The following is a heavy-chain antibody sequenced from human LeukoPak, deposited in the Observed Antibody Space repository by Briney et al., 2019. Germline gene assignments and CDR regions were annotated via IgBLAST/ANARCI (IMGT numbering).Heavy chain of an antibody. CDR1: GLTFNNCW. CDR2: IKQDGSEK. V-gene: IGHV3-7*01. J-gene: IGHJ5*02. CDR3: VKDAGTA. D-gene: IGHD2-8*02. Sequence: SGGSLRLSCTASGLTFNNCWMSWVRQTPGKGLEWVANIKQDGSEKYYVDSVKGRFTISRDNAKNLLYLQMDSLRAEDTALYYCVKDAGTAWGQGTLVTVSS.